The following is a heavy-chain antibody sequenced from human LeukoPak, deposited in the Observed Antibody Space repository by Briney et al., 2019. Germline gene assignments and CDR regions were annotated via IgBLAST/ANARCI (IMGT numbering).Heavy chain of an antibody. J-gene: IGHJ4*02. V-gene: IGHV4-39*01. CDR3: ARHSGDTIFGLTGGGFDY. Sequence: PSETLSLTCTVSGGSISSSSYYWGWIRQPPGKGLEWIGSIYYSGSTYYNPSLKSRVTVSVDTSKNQFSLKLSSVTAADTAVYYCARHSGDTIFGLTGGGFDYWGQGTLVTVSS. CDR2: IYYSGST. CDR1: GGSISSSSYY. D-gene: IGHD3-3*01.